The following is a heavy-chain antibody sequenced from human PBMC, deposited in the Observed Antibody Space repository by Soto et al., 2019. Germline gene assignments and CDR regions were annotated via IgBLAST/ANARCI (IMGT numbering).Heavy chain of an antibody. V-gene: IGHV4-59*08. J-gene: IGHJ4*02. CDR3: ARISTNWYPDY. D-gene: IGHD7-27*01. CDR1: GGSIGSYY. Sequence: SETLSLTCSVSGGSIGSYYWTWIRQSPEKGLEWMGYMSFGGTTKYNPSLKNRVTISIDTSQNQFSLTLSSVTAADTAVYFCARISTNWYPDYWGQGTLVTVSS. CDR2: MSFGGTT.